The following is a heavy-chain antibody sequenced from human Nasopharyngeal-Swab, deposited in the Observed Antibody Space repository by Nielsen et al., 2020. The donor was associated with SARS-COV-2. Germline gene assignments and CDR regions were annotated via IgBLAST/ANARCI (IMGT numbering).Heavy chain of an antibody. CDR2: INSSGGST. CDR3: ARDGVLTIFGVWRAPGSEYYFDY. CDR1: GYTFTSYY. J-gene: IGHJ4*02. Sequence: ASVKVSCKASGYTFTSYYMHWVRQAPGQGLEWMGIINSSGGSTSYAQKFQGRVTMTRDTSTSTVYMELSSLRSEDTAVYYCARDGVLTIFGVWRAPGSEYYFDYWGQGTLVTVSS. D-gene: IGHD3-3*01. V-gene: IGHV1-46*01.